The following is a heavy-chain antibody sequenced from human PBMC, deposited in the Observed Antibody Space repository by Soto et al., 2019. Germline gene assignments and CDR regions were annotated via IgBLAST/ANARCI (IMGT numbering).Heavy chain of an antibody. J-gene: IGHJ4*02. V-gene: IGHV4-34*01. Sequence: SETLSLTCAVYGGSFSGYYWSWIRQPPGKGLEWIGEINHSGSTNYNPSLKSRVTISVDTSKNQFSLKLSSVTAADTAVYYCERGDYCGGDYHSFDYWGQGTLVTVSS. CDR1: GGSFSGYY. CDR2: INHSGST. D-gene: IGHD2-21*01. CDR3: ERGDYCGGDYHSFDY.